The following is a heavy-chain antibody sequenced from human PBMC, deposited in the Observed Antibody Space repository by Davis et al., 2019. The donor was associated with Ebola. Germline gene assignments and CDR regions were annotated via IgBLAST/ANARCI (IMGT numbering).Heavy chain of an antibody. D-gene: IGHD1-26*01. V-gene: IGHV5-51*01. Sequence: AASLKISCQGTGYKFSNYWIVWVRHMPEKGLEWMWVIYPGDPDIRYSPSFQGQATIPADKYISTAYLQWRSLKASDTAMYYCARQGGGSGRLTSFDYWGQGTLVTVSS. CDR3: ARQGGGSGRLTSFDY. J-gene: IGHJ4*02. CDR1: GYKFSNYW. CDR2: IYPGDPDI.